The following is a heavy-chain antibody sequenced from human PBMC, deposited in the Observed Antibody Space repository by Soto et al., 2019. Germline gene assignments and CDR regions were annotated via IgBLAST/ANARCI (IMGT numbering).Heavy chain of an antibody. D-gene: IGHD3-22*01. CDR2: ISGSGGST. J-gene: IGHJ3*02. V-gene: IGHV3-23*01. Sequence: GGSLRLSCAASGFTFSSYAMSWVRQAPGKGLEWVSAISGSGGSTCYADSVKGRFTISRDNSKNTLYLQMNSLRAEDTAVYYCAKDSYDSSYGYDAFDIWGQGTMVTVSS. CDR3: AKDSYDSSYGYDAFDI. CDR1: GFTFSSYA.